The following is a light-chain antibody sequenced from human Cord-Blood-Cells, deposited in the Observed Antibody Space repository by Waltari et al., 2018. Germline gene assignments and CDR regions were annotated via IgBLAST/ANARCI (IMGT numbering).Light chain of an antibody. J-gene: IGKJ1*01. CDR1: QGIRNY. CDR3: QKYNSAPWT. CDR2: AAS. Sequence: DIQMTQSPSSLSASVGDRATITCRASQGIRNYLAWYQQKPGKVPKLLIYAASTLQSGVPSRFSGSGSGTDCTLTISSLQPEDVATYYCQKYNSAPWTFGQGTKVEIK. V-gene: IGKV1-27*01.